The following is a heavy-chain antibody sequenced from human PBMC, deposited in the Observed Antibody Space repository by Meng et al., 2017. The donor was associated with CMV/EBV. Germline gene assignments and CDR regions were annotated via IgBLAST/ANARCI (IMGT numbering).Heavy chain of an antibody. Sequence: GESLKISCAASGFTVSSNYMSWVRQAPGKGLEWVSVIYSGGSTYYADPVKGRFTISRDNSKNTLYLQMNSLRAEDTAVYYCAREVRSSSWYGEGENWFDPWGQGTTVTVSS. D-gene: IGHD6-13*01. CDR2: IYSGGST. CDR1: GFTVSSNY. J-gene: IGHJ5*01. CDR3: AREVRSSSWYGEGENWFDP. V-gene: IGHV3-53*01.